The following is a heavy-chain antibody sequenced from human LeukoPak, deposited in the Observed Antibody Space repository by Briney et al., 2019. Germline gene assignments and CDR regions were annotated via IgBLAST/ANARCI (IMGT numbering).Heavy chain of an antibody. CDR2: INPNSGGT. CDR3: ARDLRGSYSVDY. J-gene: IGHJ4*02. Sequence: ASVKVSCKASGYTFTGYYMHWVRQAPGQRLEWMGRINPNSGGTNYAQKFQGRVTMTRDTSISTAYMELSRLRSDDAAVYYCARDLRGSYSVDYWGQGTLVTVSS. D-gene: IGHD1-26*01. V-gene: IGHV1-2*06. CDR1: GYTFTGYY.